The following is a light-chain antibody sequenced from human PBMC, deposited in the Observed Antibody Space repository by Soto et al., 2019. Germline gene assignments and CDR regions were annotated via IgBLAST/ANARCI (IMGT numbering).Light chain of an antibody. CDR2: GVT. V-gene: IGLV2-14*01. Sequence: QSALTQPASVSGSPGQSITISCTGTSSDVGAYYSVSWYQHHPGKAPKLIIYGVTNRPSGVSNRFSGSKSGNTASLTISGLQAEDEADYHCSSFSSITREVFGGGTKLTVL. CDR3: SSFSSITREV. J-gene: IGLJ2*01. CDR1: SSDVGAYYS.